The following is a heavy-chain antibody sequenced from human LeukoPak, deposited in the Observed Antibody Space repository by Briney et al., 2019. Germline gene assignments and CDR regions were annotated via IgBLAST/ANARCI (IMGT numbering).Heavy chain of an antibody. Sequence: SETLSLTRTVSGGSLSSYYWSWIRQPAGTGLEWIGRIYTSRSTNYNPSLNSRVTMSVDTSKNQFSLKLSSVTAADTAVYYCARTFWSGYYPALNFDYWGQGTLVTVSS. CDR3: ARTFWSGYYPALNFDY. J-gene: IGHJ4*02. CDR2: IYTSRST. CDR1: GGSLSSYY. D-gene: IGHD3-3*01. V-gene: IGHV4-4*07.